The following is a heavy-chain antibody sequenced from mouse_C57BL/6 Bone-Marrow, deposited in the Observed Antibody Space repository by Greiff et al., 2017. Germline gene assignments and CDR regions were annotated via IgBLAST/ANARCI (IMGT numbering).Heavy chain of an antibody. D-gene: IGHD3-3*01. V-gene: IGHV3-6*01. CDR2: ISYDGSN. Sequence: EVQLVESGPGLVKPSQSLSLTCSVTGYSITSGYYWNWIRQFPGNKLEWMGYISYDGSNNYNPSLKNRIPFTRDTSKNQFILKLNSVTTEDTATYYCARGGTRRRFAYWGQGTLVTVSA. J-gene: IGHJ3*01. CDR1: GYSITSGYY. CDR3: ARGGTRRRFAY.